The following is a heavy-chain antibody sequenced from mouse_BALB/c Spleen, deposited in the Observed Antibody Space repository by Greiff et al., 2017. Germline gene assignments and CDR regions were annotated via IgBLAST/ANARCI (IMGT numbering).Heavy chain of an antibody. J-gene: IGHJ2*01. D-gene: IGHD2-1*01. V-gene: IGHV1-87*01. Sequence: QVQLQQSGAELARPGASVKLSCKASGYTFTSYWMQWVKQRPGQGLEWIGAIYPGDGDTRYTQKFKGKATLTADKSSSTAYMQLSSLASEDSAVYYCARGNIYYGNYDYYFDYWGQGTTLTVSS. CDR3: ARGNIYYGNYDYYFDY. CDR2: IYPGDGDT. CDR1: GYTFTSYW.